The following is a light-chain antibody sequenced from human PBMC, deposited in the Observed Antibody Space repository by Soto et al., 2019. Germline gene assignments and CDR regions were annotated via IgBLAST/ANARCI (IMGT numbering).Light chain of an antibody. Sequence: EIVLTQSPGTLSLSPGERATLSCRASQSVSSSYLAWYQQKPGQAPRLLIYGASSRATVIPDRFSGSGSGRDFTITISRLEPEDFAVYYCQHYGSLVLTVGGGTKVEIK. CDR2: GAS. J-gene: IGKJ4*01. CDR1: QSVSSSY. V-gene: IGKV3-20*01. CDR3: QHYGSLVLT.